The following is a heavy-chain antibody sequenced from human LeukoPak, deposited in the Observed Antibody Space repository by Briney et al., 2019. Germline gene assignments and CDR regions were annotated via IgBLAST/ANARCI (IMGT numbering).Heavy chain of an antibody. CDR1: GGSISRGGYY. V-gene: IGHV4-31*03. Sequence: PSQTLSLTCTLSGGSISRGGYYWTWIRQHPGKGLEWIGYISYTGSTYYNPSLKSRLNISLDTSKNQSSLNLSSVTAADTAVYYCASQAMVRGVIFFDYWGQGTLVTVSS. CDR2: ISYTGST. J-gene: IGHJ4*02. CDR3: ASQAMVRGVIFFDY. D-gene: IGHD3-10*01.